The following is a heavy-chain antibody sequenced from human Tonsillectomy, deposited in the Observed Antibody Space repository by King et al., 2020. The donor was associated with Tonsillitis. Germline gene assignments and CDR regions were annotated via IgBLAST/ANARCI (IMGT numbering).Heavy chain of an antibody. CDR2: ISYDGSNK. J-gene: IGHJ3*02. CDR1: GFTFSSYG. V-gene: IGHV3-30*18. Sequence: VQLVESGGGVVQPGRSLRLSCAASGFTFSSYGMHWVRQAPGNGLEWVAVISYDGSNKYYADSVKGRFTISRDNSKNTLYVQMNSLRAEDTAVYHCAKDKGYWYSGGLGAFDIWGRGTMVTVSS. CDR3: AKDKGYWYSGGLGAFDI. D-gene: IGHD1-26*01.